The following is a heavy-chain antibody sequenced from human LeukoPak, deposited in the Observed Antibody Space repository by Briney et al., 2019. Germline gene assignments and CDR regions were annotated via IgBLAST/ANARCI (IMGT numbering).Heavy chain of an antibody. CDR2: IYYTGHI. Sequence: SETLSLTCTVSRYSISSGYYWGWIRQPPGKGLEWIGNIYYTGHIYYNPSLKSRVTISVDTSKNHFSLKLTSVTAADTAVYYCASGPGYDLWTGYLNFWGQGALVTVSS. CDR1: RYSISSGYY. V-gene: IGHV4-38-2*02. CDR3: ASGPGYDLWTGYLNF. J-gene: IGHJ4*02. D-gene: IGHD3-3*01.